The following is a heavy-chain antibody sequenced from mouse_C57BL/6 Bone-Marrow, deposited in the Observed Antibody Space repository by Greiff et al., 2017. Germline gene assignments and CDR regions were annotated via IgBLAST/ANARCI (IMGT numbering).Heavy chain of an antibody. CDR3: EREGYDSWFAY. D-gene: IGHD2-4*01. CDR2: IDPSGSYT. J-gene: IGHJ3*01. Sequence: VKLQQPGAELVMPGASVKLSCKASGYTFTSYWMHWVKQRPGQGLEWIGAIDPSGSYTNYNQKFKGKSTLTVDKSSSTAYMQLSSLTSEDSAVYYCEREGYDSWFAYWGQGTLVTVSA. V-gene: IGHV1-69*01. CDR1: GYTFTSYW.